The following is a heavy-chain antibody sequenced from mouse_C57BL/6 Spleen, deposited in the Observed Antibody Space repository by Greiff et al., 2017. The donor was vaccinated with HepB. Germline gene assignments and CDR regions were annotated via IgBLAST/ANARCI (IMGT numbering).Heavy chain of an antibody. CDR2: INPYNGGT. CDR3: ARHYYGSSLYAMDY. CDR1: GYTFTDYY. Sequence: EVQLQQSGPVLVKPGASVKMSCKASGYTFTDYYMNWVKQSHGKSLEWIGVINPYNGGTSYKQKFKGKATLTVDKSSSTAYMELNSLTSEDSAVYYCARHYYGSSLYAMDYWGQGTSVTVSS. D-gene: IGHD1-1*01. V-gene: IGHV1-19*01. J-gene: IGHJ4*01.